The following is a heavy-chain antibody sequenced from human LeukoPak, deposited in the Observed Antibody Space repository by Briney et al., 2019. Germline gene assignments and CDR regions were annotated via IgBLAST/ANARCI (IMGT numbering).Heavy chain of an antibody. CDR3: ARDRDPWAVNYYGMDV. J-gene: IGHJ6*02. Sequence: DSVKGRFTISRDNSKNTLYLQMNSLRAEDTAVYYCARDRDPWAVNYYGMDVWGQGTTVTVSS. D-gene: IGHD3-10*01. V-gene: IGHV3-30*07.